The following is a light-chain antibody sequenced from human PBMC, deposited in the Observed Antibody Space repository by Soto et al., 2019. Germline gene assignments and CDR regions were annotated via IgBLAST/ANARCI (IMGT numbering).Light chain of an antibody. CDR2: GNS. CDR3: QSYDSSLSGVL. CDR1: SSNIGAGYD. Sequence: QSVLTQPPSVSGAPGQRVTISCTGSSSNIGAGYDVHWYQHLPGTAPKLLIYGNSNRPSGVPDRFSGSKSGPSASLAITGLQAEDEADYYCQSYDSSLSGVLFGGGTKLTVL. V-gene: IGLV1-40*01. J-gene: IGLJ2*01.